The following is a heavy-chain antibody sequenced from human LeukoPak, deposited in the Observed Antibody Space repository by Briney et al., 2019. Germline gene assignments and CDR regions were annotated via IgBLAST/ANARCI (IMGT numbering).Heavy chain of an antibody. Sequence: ASAKVSCKASGYTFTSNYIHWVRQAPGQGLEWMGMIYPRDGSTSYAQKFQGRVTVTRDTSTSTVHMELSGLRSEDTAVYYCARDQEGFDYWGQGTLVTVSS. CDR2: IYPRDGST. CDR1: GYTFTSNY. CDR3: ARDQEGFDY. J-gene: IGHJ4*02. V-gene: IGHV1-46*01.